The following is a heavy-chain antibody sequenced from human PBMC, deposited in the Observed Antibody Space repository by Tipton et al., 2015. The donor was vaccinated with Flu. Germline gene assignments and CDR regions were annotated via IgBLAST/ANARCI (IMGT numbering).Heavy chain of an antibody. V-gene: IGHV4-34*01. CDR1: GGSFSGYY. J-gene: IGHJ4*02. CDR3: AMEGPYGDFDY. CDR2: INHSGST. D-gene: IGHD4-17*01. Sequence: TLSLTCTVSGGSFSGYYWSWIRQPPGKGLEWIGEINHSGSTNYNPSLKSRVTISVDTSKNQFSLKLSSVTAADTAVYYCAMEGPYGDFDYWGQGTLVTVSS.